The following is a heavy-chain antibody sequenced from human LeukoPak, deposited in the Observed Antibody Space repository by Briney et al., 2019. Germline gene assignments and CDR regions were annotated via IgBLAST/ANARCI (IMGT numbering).Heavy chain of an antibody. Sequence: ASVKVSCKASGYTFTTYNINWVRQAPGQGLEWMGWISADNGNTNYAQKFQGRVTMTTDTSTSTVYMELRSLRSDDAAVYYCARVQSSSWGYAFDIWGQGTMVTVSS. J-gene: IGHJ3*02. CDR3: ARVQSSSWGYAFDI. CDR1: GYTFTTYN. CDR2: ISADNGNT. D-gene: IGHD6-13*01. V-gene: IGHV1-18*01.